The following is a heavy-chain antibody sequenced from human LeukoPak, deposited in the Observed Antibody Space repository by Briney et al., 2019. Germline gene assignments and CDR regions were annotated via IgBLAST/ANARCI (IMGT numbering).Heavy chain of an antibody. J-gene: IGHJ6*02. V-gene: IGHV3-30*18. CDR2: ISYDGSNK. CDR3: AKESHRSKAGFYDFWSGYHYYYYGMDV. Sequence: GGSLRLSCAASGFTFSSYGMHWVRQAPGKGLEWVAVISYDGSNKYYADSVKGRFTISRDNSKNTLYLQMNSLRAEDTAVYYCAKESHRSKAGFYDFWSGYHYYYYGMDVWGQGTTVTVSS. CDR1: GFTFSSYG. D-gene: IGHD3-3*01.